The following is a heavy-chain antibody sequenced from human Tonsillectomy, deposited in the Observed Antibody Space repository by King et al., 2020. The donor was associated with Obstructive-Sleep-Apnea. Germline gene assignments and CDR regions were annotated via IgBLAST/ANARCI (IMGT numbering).Heavy chain of an antibody. J-gene: IGHJ4*02. CDR2: IYHSGST. Sequence: VQLQESGPGLVKPSETLSLTCTVSGYSISSDYYWGWIRQPPGKGLEWIATIYHSGSTYYNPSFKSRVTISVDTSKNQFSLRLRSVTAADTAVYYCARVGPSQTDYWGQGTLVTVSS. D-gene: IGHD3-16*01. CDR1: GYSISSDYY. V-gene: IGHV4-38-2*02. CDR3: ARVGPSQTDY.